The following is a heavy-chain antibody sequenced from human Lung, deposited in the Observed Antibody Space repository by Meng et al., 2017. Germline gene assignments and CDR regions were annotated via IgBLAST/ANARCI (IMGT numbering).Heavy chain of an antibody. V-gene: IGHV3-74*03. Sequence: GGSLRLSCAASGFTFSSYNMYWVRQTPGEGLVWVSRINTDASSTTYADSVEGRFTISRDDDKNTEYLQMNSLRAEDTAVYYCARDADWVIFDHWGQGALVTVSS. D-gene: IGHD3-9*01. CDR3: ARDADWVIFDH. CDR1: GFTFSSYN. CDR2: INTDASST. J-gene: IGHJ4*02.